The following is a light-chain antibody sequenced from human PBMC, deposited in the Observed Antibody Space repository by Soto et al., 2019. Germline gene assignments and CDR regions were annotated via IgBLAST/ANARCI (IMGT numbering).Light chain of an antibody. CDR3: QQYGSSPRT. CDR2: GAS. CDR1: QSVSTN. J-gene: IGKJ1*01. V-gene: IGKV3-20*01. Sequence: EIVMTQSPATLSVPPGERATLSCRASQSVSTNLAWYQQKPGQAPRLLIFGASTRAAGFPDRFSGSGSGTDFTLTISRLEPEDFAVYYCQQYGSSPRTFGQGTKVDIK.